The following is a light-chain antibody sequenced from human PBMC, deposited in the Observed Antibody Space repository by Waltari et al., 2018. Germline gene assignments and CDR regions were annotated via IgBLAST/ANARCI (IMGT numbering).Light chain of an antibody. V-gene: IGLV1-40*01. CDR2: GNN. J-gene: IGLJ2*01. Sequence: QSVLTQPPSVSAAPGRRVTISCPGDISNIRAGYDVHWYQQLPETSPKLLIYGNNNRPSGVPDRFSASRSGTSASLAITGLQAEDEADYYCQSFDGRRTLFGGGTKLTVL. CDR1: ISNIRAGYD. CDR3: QSFDGRRTL.